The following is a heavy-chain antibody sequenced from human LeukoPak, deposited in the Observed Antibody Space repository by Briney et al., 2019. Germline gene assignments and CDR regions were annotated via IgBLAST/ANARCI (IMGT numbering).Heavy chain of an antibody. CDR1: GFTFSSYI. V-gene: IGHV3-21*01. CDR3: ARDNRFGEFTNYYYMDV. Sequence: PGGSLRLSCVASGFTFSSYIMNWVRQAPGKGLEWVSSISSSSNYIYYADSVKGRFTISRDNAKNSMYPQVNSLRVEDTAVYYCARDNRFGEFTNYYYMDVWGKGTTVTISS. D-gene: IGHD3-10*01. J-gene: IGHJ6*03. CDR2: ISSSSNYI.